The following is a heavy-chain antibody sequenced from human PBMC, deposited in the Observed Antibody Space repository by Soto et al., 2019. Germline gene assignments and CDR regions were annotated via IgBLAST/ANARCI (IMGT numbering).Heavy chain of an antibody. CDR1: GYTFTSYY. CDR3: ASSLGPGYSYGYVYYYYGMDV. V-gene: IGHV1-46*01. D-gene: IGHD5-18*01. Sequence: ASVKVSCKASGYTFTSYYMHWVRQAPGQGLEWMGIINPSGGSTSYAQKFQGRVTMTRDTSTSTVYMELSSLRSEDTALYYCASSLGPGYSYGYVYYYYGMDVWGQGTTVTVSS. J-gene: IGHJ6*02. CDR2: INPSGGST.